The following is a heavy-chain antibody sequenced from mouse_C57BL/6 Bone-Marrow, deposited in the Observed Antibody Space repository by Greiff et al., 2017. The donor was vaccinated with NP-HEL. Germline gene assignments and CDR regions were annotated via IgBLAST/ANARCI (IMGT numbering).Heavy chain of an antibody. D-gene: IGHD1-1*01. Sequence: EVQLQQSGPELVKPGASVKMSCKASGYTFTDYNMHWVKQSHGKSLEWIGYINPNNGGTSYNQKFKGKATLTVNKSSSTAYMELRSLTSEDSAVYYCARSYYGSFYWYFDVWGTGTTVTVSS. J-gene: IGHJ1*03. V-gene: IGHV1-22*01. CDR3: ARSYYGSFYWYFDV. CDR1: GYTFTDYN. CDR2: INPNNGGT.